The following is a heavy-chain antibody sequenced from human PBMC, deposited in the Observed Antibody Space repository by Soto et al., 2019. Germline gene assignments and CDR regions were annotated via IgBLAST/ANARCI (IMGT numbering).Heavy chain of an antibody. Sequence: QVQLVQSGAEVKKPGASVKVSCKASGDAFIGYDIHWVRQAPGQGLEWMGWINPNSGGAKYSQKFQAWVTMTSDTSISTAYMELSMRKSDDTAVYYCARSCGGYDLGDYWGQGTLVTVSS. D-gene: IGHD5-12*01. CDR2: INPNSGGA. J-gene: IGHJ4*02. CDR3: ARSCGGYDLGDY. V-gene: IGHV1-2*04. CDR1: GDAFIGYD.